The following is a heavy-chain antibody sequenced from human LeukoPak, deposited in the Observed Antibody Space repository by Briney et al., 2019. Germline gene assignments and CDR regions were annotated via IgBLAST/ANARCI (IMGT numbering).Heavy chain of an antibody. CDR3: ATPRGDYYYGMDV. D-gene: IGHD3-10*01. V-gene: IGHV3-74*01. Sequence: AGGSLRLSCAASGFTFSNYWMHWVRQAPGKGLVWVSRVNSDGSNTYYADSVKGRFTTSRDNAKNTLYLQMNSLRAEDTAVYYCATPRGDYYYGMDVWGLGTTVTVSS. J-gene: IGHJ6*02. CDR2: VNSDGSNT. CDR1: GFTFSNYW.